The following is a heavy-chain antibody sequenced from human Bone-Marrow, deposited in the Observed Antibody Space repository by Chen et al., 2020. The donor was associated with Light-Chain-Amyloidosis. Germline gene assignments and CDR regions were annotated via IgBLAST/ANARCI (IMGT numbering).Heavy chain of an antibody. D-gene: IGHD3-16*01. Sequence: EVQLVESGGGLVQPGGSLRLSCAASGFTFSSYSMSWVRRAPGKGLEWVSYISTSSSINYADSVKVRFTISRDNAKNSLYLQMNSLRDEDTAVYYCARARGADYWGQGTLVTVSS. CDR1: GFTFSSYS. CDR2: ISTSSSI. CDR3: ARARGADY. V-gene: IGHV3-48*02. J-gene: IGHJ4*02.